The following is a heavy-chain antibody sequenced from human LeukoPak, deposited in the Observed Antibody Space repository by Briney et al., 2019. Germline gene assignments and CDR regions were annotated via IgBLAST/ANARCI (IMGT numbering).Heavy chain of an antibody. D-gene: IGHD2-2*01. V-gene: IGHV3-15*01. Sequence: GGSLRLSCAASGFTFSNAWMSWVRQAPGKGLEWVGRIKSQTEGGTTDYAAPVKGRFTISRDDSKNTLYLQMNSLKTEDTAVYYCTTYYASTAWIDYWGQGTLVTVSS. J-gene: IGHJ4*02. CDR3: TTYYASTAWIDY. CDR1: GFTFSNAW. CDR2: IKSQTEGGTT.